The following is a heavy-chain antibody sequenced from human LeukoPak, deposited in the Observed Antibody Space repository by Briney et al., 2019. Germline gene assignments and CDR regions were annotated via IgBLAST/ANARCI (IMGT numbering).Heavy chain of an antibody. Sequence: GGSLRLSCAASGFTFSSYGMHWVRQAPGKGLGWVAFIRYDGSNKYYADSVKGRFTISRDNSKNTLYLKMDSLRAEATAVYYCAKKFAFMGYSYGFDYWGQGTLVTVSS. D-gene: IGHD5-18*01. CDR1: GFTFSSYG. CDR2: IRYDGSNK. J-gene: IGHJ4*02. V-gene: IGHV3-30*02. CDR3: AKKFAFMGYSYGFDY.